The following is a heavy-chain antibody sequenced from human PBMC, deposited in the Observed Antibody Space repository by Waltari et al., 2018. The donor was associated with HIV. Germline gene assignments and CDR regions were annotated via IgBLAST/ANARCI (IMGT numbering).Heavy chain of an antibody. CDR2: VWYDGSYK. CDR1: GFSPSSFG. Sequence: QVYLVESGGVLVQPGKSLRLSCPASGFSPSSFGLHWVRQAPGRGLEWVALVWYDGSYKFYGDSMKGRFTISRDNSKNTLYLQMNSLRDEDTAIYFCARDPAILESGSPLKVFYGMDVWGPGTSVTVSS. V-gene: IGHV3-33*01. CDR3: ARDPAILESGSPLKVFYGMDV. D-gene: IGHD1-26*01. J-gene: IGHJ6*02.